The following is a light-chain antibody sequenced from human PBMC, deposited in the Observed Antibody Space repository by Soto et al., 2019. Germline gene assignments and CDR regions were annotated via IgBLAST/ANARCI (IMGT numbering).Light chain of an antibody. CDR1: QSVSSTY. Sequence: EIVLTQSPGTLSLSPGERATLSCRASQSVSSTYLAWYQQRPGQAPRLLIYSTSSRATGIPDRFSGSGSGTHFTLTISRLEPEDFAVYYCQQYGGSPRYTFGQGTKLEIK. CDR3: QQYGGSPRYT. V-gene: IGKV3-20*01. J-gene: IGKJ2*01. CDR2: STS.